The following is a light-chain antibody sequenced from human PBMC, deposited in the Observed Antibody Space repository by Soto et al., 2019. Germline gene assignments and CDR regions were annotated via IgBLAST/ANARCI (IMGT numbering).Light chain of an antibody. CDR2: TTS. CDR3: QQGNNWPIFT. Sequence: EIVLTQSPATLSLSPGERATLSCRASQSVSKSLAWYQQKPGQAPRLHIYTTSNRATGIPARFSGSGSRTDFTLTISSLEPEDFAVYYCQQGNNWPIFTFGPGTKVDIK. CDR1: QSVSKS. V-gene: IGKV3-11*01. J-gene: IGKJ3*01.